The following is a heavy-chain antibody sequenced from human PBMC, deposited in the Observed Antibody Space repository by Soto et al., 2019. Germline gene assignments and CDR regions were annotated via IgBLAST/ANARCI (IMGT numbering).Heavy chain of an antibody. CDR3: ARDTTIYGEYDY. Sequence: ASVKVSCKASGYTFTSYAMHWVRQAPGQGLEWMGWISAYNGNTNYAQKLQGRVTMTTDTSTSTAYMELRSLRSDDTAVYYCARDTTIYGEYDYWGQGTLVTVSS. CDR2: ISAYNGNT. V-gene: IGHV1-18*01. J-gene: IGHJ4*02. CDR1: GYTFTSYA. D-gene: IGHD4-17*01.